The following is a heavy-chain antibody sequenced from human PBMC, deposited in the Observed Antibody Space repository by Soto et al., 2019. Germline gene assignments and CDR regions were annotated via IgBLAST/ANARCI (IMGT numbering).Heavy chain of an antibody. D-gene: IGHD6-13*01. V-gene: IGHV3-48*03. CDR1: GFTFSSYE. J-gene: IGHJ6*02. CDR3: ARDRVQYSSSWYSYYYGMDV. Sequence: GEALRLSCAASGFTFSSYEMNWVRQARGKGLWWVSYISSSGSTIYYADSVKGRFTISRDNAKNSLYLQMNSLRAEDTAVYYCARDRVQYSSSWYSYYYGMDVWGQGTTVTVSS. CDR2: ISSSGSTI.